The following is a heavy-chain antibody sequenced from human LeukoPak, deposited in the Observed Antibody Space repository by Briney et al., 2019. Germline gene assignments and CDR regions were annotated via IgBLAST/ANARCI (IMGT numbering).Heavy chain of an antibody. CDR3: ARDIPLYGSGIDI. J-gene: IGHJ3*02. CDR2: IYYSGST. D-gene: IGHD3-10*01. V-gene: IGHV4-30-4*01. Sequence: SQTLSLTCTVSGGSISSGDYYWSCIRQPPGKGLECIGYIYYSGSTYYNPSLKSRVTISVDTSKNQFSLKLSSVTAADTAVYYCARDIPLYGSGIDIWGQGTMVTVSS. CDR1: GGSISSGDYY.